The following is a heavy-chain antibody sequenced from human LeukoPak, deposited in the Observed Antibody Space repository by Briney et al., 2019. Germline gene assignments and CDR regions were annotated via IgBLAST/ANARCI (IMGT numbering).Heavy chain of an antibody. CDR1: GGSISSYY. V-gene: IGHV4-4*07. CDR2: IYTSGST. CDR3: ARDPYYYDSSGYYA. Sequence: SETLSLTCTVSGGSISSYYWSWIRQPAGKGLEWIGRIYTSGSTNYNPSLKSRVTMSVDTSKNQFSLKLSSVTAADTAVYYCARDPYYYDSSGYYAWGQGTLVTVSS. D-gene: IGHD3-22*01. J-gene: IGHJ4*02.